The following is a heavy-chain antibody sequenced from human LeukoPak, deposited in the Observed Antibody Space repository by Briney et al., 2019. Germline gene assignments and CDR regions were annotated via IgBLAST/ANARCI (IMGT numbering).Heavy chain of an antibody. CDR2: ISGSGGST. CDR1: GFTFSSYA. D-gene: IGHD6-13*01. J-gene: IGHJ4*02. Sequence: PGGSLRLSSAASGFTFSSYAMSWVRQAPGKGLEWVSAISGSGGSTYYADSVKGRFTISRDNSKNTLYLQMNSLRAEDTAVYYCAKVPVGAAAGSLDYWGQGTLVTVSS. V-gene: IGHV3-23*01. CDR3: AKVPVGAAAGSLDY.